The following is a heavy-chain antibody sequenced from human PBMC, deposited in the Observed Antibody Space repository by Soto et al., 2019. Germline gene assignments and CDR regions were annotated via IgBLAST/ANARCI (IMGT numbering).Heavy chain of an antibody. V-gene: IGHV4-31*03. CDR1: GGSISSGGYY. J-gene: IGHJ5*02. Sequence: SETLSLTCTVSGGSISSGGYYWSWIRQHPGKGLEWIGYIYYSGSTYYNPSLKSRVTISVDTSKNQFSLKLSSVTAADTAVYYCARGSANGWFDPWGQGTLVTVSS. D-gene: IGHD2-8*01. CDR2: IYYSGST. CDR3: ARGSANGWFDP.